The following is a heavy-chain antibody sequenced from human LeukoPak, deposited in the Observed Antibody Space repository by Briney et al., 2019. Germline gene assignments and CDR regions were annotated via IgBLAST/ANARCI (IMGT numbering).Heavy chain of an antibody. CDR3: ATGPRGYSYACGY. CDR1: GFTFSDYW. D-gene: IGHD5-18*01. J-gene: IGHJ4*02. CDR2: TKQEGSEK. V-gene: IGHV3-7*05. Sequence: PGGSLTLSCPAAGFTFSDYWMGWVRQGPGEGVEWVANTKQEGSEKYHVDSVKGRFTTSRDKAKNSLYLQMNRLRAEHPAVYYCATGPRGYSYACGYWGQGTLVTVSS.